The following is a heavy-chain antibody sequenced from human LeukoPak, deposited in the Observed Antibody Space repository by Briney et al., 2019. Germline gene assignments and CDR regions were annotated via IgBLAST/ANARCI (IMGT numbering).Heavy chain of an antibody. CDR3: VRDRDGSHDY. Sequence: SETLSLTCAVSGGSFSGYFWTWIRQPPGKGLEWSGEINHSGSTNYSPSLKSRVTMSLDTSKNQFSLKLNSVTAADTAVYYCVRDRDGSHDYWGQGTQVTVSS. CDR2: INHSGST. D-gene: IGHD1-26*01. CDR1: GGSFSGYF. V-gene: IGHV4-34*01. J-gene: IGHJ4*02.